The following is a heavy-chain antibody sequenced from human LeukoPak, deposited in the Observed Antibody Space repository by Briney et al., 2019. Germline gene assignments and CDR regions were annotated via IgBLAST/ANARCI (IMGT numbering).Heavy chain of an antibody. CDR2: IDPNSGGT. V-gene: IGHV1-2*02. J-gene: IGHJ4*02. CDR3: ARSPHILTGENFDC. D-gene: IGHD3-9*01. CDR1: GYSFTAYF. Sequence: GASVKVSCKTSGYSFTAYFMHWVRLAPGQGLEWMGWIDPNSGGTNYAQKFQGRVTMTRDTSIITAYMDLIRLRSDDTAVYYCARSPHILTGENFDCWGQGTLVTVSS.